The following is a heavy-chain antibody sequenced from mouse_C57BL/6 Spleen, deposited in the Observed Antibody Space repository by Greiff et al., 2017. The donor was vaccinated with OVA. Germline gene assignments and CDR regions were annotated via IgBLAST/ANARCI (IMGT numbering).Heavy chain of an antibody. J-gene: IGHJ4*01. Sequence: EVKLEESGPGLVKPSQSLSLTCSVTGYSITSGYYWNWIRQFPGNKLEWMGYISYDGSNNYNPSLKNRISITRDTSKNQFFLKLNSVTTEDTATYYCARVDLYAMDYWGQGTSVTVSS. CDR2: ISYDGSN. CDR1: GYSITSGYY. V-gene: IGHV3-6*01. CDR3: ARVDLYAMDY.